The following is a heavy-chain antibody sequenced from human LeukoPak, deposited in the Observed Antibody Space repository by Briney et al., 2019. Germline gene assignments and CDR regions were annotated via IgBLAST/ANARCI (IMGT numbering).Heavy chain of an antibody. CDR1: GGTFSSYA. D-gene: IGHD3-3*01. J-gene: IGHJ5*02. V-gene: IGHV1-69*01. CDR3: AREPPHFGVVINWFDP. Sequence: GSSVKVSCKASGGTFSSYAISWVRQAPGQGLEWMGGIIPIFGTANYAQKFQGRGTITGDESTSTAYMELSSLRSEDTAVYYCAREPPHFGVVINWFDPWGQGTLVTVSS. CDR2: IIPIFGTA.